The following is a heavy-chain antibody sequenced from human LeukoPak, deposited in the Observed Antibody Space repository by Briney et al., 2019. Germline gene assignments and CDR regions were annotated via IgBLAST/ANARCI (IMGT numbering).Heavy chain of an antibody. CDR2: ISAYNGNT. D-gene: IGHD2-2*02. CDR3: ARDLYTSPYYYYYYMDV. Sequence: ASVKVSCKASGYTFTSYGISWVRQAPGQGLEWMVWISAYNGNTNYAQKLQGRVTMTTDTSTSTAYMELRSLRSDDTAVYYCARDLYTSPYYYYYYMDVWGKGTTVTVSS. J-gene: IGHJ6*03. V-gene: IGHV1-18*01. CDR1: GYTFTSYG.